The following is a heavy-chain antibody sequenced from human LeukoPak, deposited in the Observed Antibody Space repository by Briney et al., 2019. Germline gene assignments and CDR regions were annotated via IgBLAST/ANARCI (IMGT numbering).Heavy chain of an antibody. D-gene: IGHD6-13*01. CDR2: ITPHKGNA. V-gene: IGHV1-18*01. Sequence: ASVKGSCKASGYTFTSYGLAWVRQTPRQGLECIGWITPHKGNADYAQNLQSRVTMTTDTSTSTAYMELRSLRSDDTGVYYCVRDGYVDLWGRGTLVTVSS. CDR3: VRDGYVDL. J-gene: IGHJ2*01. CDR1: GYTFTSYG.